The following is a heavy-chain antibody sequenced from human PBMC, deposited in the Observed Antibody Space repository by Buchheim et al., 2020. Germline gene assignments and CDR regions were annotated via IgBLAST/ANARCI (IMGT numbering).Heavy chain of an antibody. CDR1: GFTFSSYA. CDR2: ISYDGSNK. Sequence: QVQLVESGGGVVQPGRSLRLSCAASGFTFSSYAMHWVRQAPGKGLEWVAVISYDGSNKYYADSVKGRFTISRDNSKNTLYLQMNSLRDEDTAVYYCASMDIVVVPAANTGFYNWFDPWGQGTL. J-gene: IGHJ5*02. D-gene: IGHD2-2*03. CDR3: ASMDIVVVPAANTGFYNWFDP. V-gene: IGHV3-30*04.